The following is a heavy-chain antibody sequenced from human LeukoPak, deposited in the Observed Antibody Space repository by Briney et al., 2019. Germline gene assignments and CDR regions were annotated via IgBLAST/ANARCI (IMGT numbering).Heavy chain of an antibody. V-gene: IGHV1-18*01. D-gene: IGHD3-22*01. CDR3: ARERWERTRPYYYDSSGYTKHYFDY. Sequence: ASVKVSCKASGYTFTSYGISWVRQAPGQGLEWMGWISAYNGNTNYAQKLQGRVTMTTDTSTSTAYMELRSLRSDDTAVYYCARERWERTRPYYYDSSGYTKHYFDYWGQGTLVTVSS. CDR1: GYTFTSYG. CDR2: ISAYNGNT. J-gene: IGHJ4*02.